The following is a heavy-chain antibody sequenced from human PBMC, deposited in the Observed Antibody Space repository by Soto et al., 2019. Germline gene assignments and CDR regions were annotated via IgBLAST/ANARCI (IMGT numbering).Heavy chain of an antibody. Sequence: PGGSLRLSCAASGFTFSSYWMSWVRQAPGKGQEWVANIKQDGSEKYYVDSVKGRFTISRDNAKNSLYLRMNSLRAEATGVYYFPRGPPAYYYDGMDVWPQDTTVNVSS. CDR1: GFTFSSYW. V-gene: IGHV3-7*03. J-gene: IGHJ6*02. CDR3: PRGPPAYYYDGMDV. CDR2: IKQDGSEK.